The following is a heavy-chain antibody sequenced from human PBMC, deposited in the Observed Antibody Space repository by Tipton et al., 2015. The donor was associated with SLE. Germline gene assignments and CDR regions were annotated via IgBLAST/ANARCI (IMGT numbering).Heavy chain of an antibody. Sequence: TLSLTCTVSDDSFSSYYWSWIRQFPGKGLEWLGYIDHSGSTKCNPSLRSRVTISVDTSKNQFSLNLSSVTAADTAVYYCARQLGWGDPFAFDYWDQGTLVTVSS. CDR3: ARQLGWGDPFAFDY. V-gene: IGHV4-59*08. CDR1: DDSFSSYY. J-gene: IGHJ4*02. CDR2: IDHSGST. D-gene: IGHD2-21*02.